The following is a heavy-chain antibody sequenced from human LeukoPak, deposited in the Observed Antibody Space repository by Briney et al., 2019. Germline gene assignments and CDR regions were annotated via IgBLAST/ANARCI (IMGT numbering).Heavy chain of an antibody. D-gene: IGHD3-16*02. V-gene: IGHV3-53*01. Sequence: PGGSLRLSCAASGFTVSSNYMSWVRQAPGKGLEWVSVTDRGGSTYYADPVKGRFTISRDNSENTLYLQMNSLRAEDTAVYYCGTTTLSATWNYWGQGTLVTVSS. CDR3: GTTTLSATWNY. CDR1: GFTVSSNY. CDR2: TDRGGST. J-gene: IGHJ4*02.